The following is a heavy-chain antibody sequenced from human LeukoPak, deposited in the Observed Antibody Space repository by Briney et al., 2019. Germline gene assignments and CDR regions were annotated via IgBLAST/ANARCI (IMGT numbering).Heavy chain of an antibody. D-gene: IGHD2-15*01. CDR3: AREGYCSGTNCPVEY. V-gene: IGHV1-2*02. CDR2: INPNSGVT. CDR1: GYTFTGYY. J-gene: IGHJ4*02. Sequence: APVKVSCKASGYTFTGYYMYWVRQAPGQGLEWMGWINPNSGVTNYAQNFQGRVTMTRDASIRTAYMELSRLRSDDTALYYCAREGYCSGTNCPVEYWGQGTLVTVSS.